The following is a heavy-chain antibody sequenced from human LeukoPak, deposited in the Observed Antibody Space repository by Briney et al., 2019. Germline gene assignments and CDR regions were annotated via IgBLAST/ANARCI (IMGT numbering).Heavy chain of an antibody. CDR1: GFSFSSYE. Sequence: GGSLRLSCAASGFSFSSYEMNWVRQAPGKGLEWVAHISSGGNTKCYADSVRGRFTMSRDNAKNSLYLQMNSLRDEDTAVYYCARDTVNGPFVISLDYWGQGALVTVSS. J-gene: IGHJ4*02. CDR2: ISSGGNTK. CDR3: ARDTVNGPFVISLDY. V-gene: IGHV3-48*03. D-gene: IGHD2-8*01.